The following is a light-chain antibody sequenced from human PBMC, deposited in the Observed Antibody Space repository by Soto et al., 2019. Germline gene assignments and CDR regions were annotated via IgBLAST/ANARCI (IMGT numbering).Light chain of an antibody. CDR1: QSVSSN. J-gene: IGKJ3*01. CDR3: QQYDNLPS. CDR2: GAS. Sequence: EIVMTQSPATLSVSPGERATLSCRASQSVSSNLAWYQQKPGQAPRLLIYGASTRATGIPARFSGSGSGTEFTLTISSLQSEDIATYYCQQYDNLPSFGPGTKVDIK. V-gene: IGKV3-15*01.